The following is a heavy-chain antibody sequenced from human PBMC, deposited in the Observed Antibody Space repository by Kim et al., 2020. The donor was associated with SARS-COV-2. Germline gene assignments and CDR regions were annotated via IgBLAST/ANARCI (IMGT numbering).Heavy chain of an antibody. Sequence: SETLSLTCTVSGGSISSSSYYWGWIRQPPGKGLEWIGSIYYSGSTYYNPSLKSRVTISVDTSKNQFSLKLSSVTAADTAVYYCERTKASKATNNWFDPWGQGTLVTVSS. CDR1: GGSISSSSYY. V-gene: IGHV4-39*01. CDR2: IYYSGST. CDR3: ERTKASKATNNWFDP. J-gene: IGHJ5*02.